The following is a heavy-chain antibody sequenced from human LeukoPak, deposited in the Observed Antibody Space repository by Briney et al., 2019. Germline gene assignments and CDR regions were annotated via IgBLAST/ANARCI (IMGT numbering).Heavy chain of an antibody. Sequence: PGGSLRLSCAASGFTFSTYAMSWGRQAPGKGLGWVSGVSSSVTSTYYANSLKGRFTISKDTSKTTLYLQMTSLRAEETPVYYCAKAGDQTYYYYMDVWGKGTTVTVSS. D-gene: IGHD4-17*01. CDR2: VSSSVTST. V-gene: IGHV3-23*01. CDR3: AKAGDQTYYYYMDV. J-gene: IGHJ6*03. CDR1: GFTFSTYA.